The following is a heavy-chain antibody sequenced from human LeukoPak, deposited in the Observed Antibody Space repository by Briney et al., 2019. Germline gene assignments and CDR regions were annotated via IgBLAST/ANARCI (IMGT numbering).Heavy chain of an antibody. CDR2: ISYSGST. CDR3: ARHVVRGDTDWYFDL. D-gene: IGHD2-2*01. Sequence: SETLSLTCTVSGGSISYSSTDYYWGWVRQPPGKGLEWIGSISYSGSTYYNPSLMSRVTISADTSNNQFSLKLTSVTAADTAVYYCARHVVRGDTDWYFDLWGRGTLVTVSS. V-gene: IGHV4-39*01. J-gene: IGHJ2*01. CDR1: GGSISYSSTDYY.